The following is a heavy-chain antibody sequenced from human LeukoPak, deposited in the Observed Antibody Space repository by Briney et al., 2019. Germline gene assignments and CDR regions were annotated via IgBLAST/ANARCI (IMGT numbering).Heavy chain of an antibody. D-gene: IGHD3-22*01. CDR2: LYYSGST. CDR1: GGSISSSSYY. J-gene: IGHJ3*02. Sequence: SETLSLTCTVSGGSISSSSYYWGWIRQPPGKGLEWIGSLYYSGSTYYNPSLKSRVTISVDTSKNQFSLKLSSVTAADTALYYCARHSRVVAFDTFDIWGQGTMVTVSP. CDR3: ARHSRVVAFDTFDI. V-gene: IGHV4-39*01.